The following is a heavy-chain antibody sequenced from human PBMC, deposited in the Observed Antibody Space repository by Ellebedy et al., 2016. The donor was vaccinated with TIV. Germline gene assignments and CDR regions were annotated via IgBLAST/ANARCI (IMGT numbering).Heavy chain of an antibody. CDR2: IKEDETEK. D-gene: IGHD6-13*01. J-gene: IGHJ5*02. CDR3: AGYRWPANFDP. Sequence: GESLKISXTASGFTFSRRWMGWVRQAPGKGLEWVANIKEDETEKYYAESVKGRFTISRDNAKNSLYLEMNSLRAEDTALYYCAGYRWPANFDPWGQGTLVTVSS. V-gene: IGHV3-7*01. CDR1: GFTFSRRW.